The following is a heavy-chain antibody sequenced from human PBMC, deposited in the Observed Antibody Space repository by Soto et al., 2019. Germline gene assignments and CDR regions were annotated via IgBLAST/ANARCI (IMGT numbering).Heavy chain of an antibody. D-gene: IGHD3-22*01. CDR1: GGSISSGGYY. V-gene: IGHV4-31*03. CDR2: IYYSGST. CDR3: ATEVDYYDSSSYLDS. Sequence: SETLSLTCTVSGGSISSGGYYWSWIRQHPGKGLEWIGYIYYSGSTYYNPSLKSRVTISVDASKNQFSLKLSSVTAADTAVYYCATEVDYYDSSSYLDSWGQGTLVTVSS. J-gene: IGHJ4*02.